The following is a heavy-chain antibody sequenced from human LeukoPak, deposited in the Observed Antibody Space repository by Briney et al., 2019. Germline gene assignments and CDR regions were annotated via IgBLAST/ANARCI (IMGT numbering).Heavy chain of an antibody. CDR2: IYYSGST. CDR3: AGRITIFGVAVRDFDY. J-gene: IGHJ4*02. CDR1: GGSISSSSYY. D-gene: IGHD3-3*01. Sequence: PSETLSLTCTVSGGSISSSSYYWGWLRQPPGKGLEWIGSIYYSGSTYYNPSLKSRVTISVDTSKNQFSLKLSSVTAADTAVYYCAGRITIFGVAVRDFDYWGQGTLVTVSS. V-gene: IGHV4-39*01.